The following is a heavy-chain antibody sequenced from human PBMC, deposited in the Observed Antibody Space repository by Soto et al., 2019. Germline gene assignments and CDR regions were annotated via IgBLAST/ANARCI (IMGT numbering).Heavy chain of an antibody. V-gene: IGHV1-2*02. Sequence: ASVKVSCKASGYAFTGYYMHWVRQAPGQGLEWMGWINPNSGGTNYAQKFQGRVTMTRDTSISTAYMELSSLRSEDTAVYYCAKRTADYYDSSGYYYGYGMDVWGQGTTVTVSS. CDR3: AKRTADYYDSSGYYYGYGMDV. D-gene: IGHD3-22*01. CDR1: GYAFTGYY. J-gene: IGHJ6*02. CDR2: INPNSGGT.